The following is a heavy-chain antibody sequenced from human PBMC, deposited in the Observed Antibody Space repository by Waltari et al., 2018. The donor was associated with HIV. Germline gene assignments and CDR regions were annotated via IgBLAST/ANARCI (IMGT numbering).Heavy chain of an antibody. CDR2: INEDGSGK. CDR1: GFTFSIHW. Sequence: EVQLVESGGGLVQPGGSLRLSCAAPGFTFSIHWLSWLRQAPGEGLEWVANINEDGSGKDYADSVRGRFSIARDNTNNSLYLQMNSLRAEDTAVYYCAKYSGSYWGAHNWFDPWGQGTLVTVSS. J-gene: IGHJ5*02. CDR3: AKYSGSYWGAHNWFDP. D-gene: IGHD1-26*01. V-gene: IGHV3-7*01.